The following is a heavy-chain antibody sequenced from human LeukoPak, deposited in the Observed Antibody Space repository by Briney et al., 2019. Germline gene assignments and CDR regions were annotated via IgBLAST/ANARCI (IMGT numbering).Heavy chain of an antibody. V-gene: IGHV3-30*02. CDR2: IRYDGSNK. Sequence: GGSLRLSCAASGFTFSSYGMHWVRQAPGKGLEWVAFIRYDGSNKYYADSVKGRFTISRDNSKNTLYLQMNSLRAEDTAVYYCAKARRVGCSSSTSCYTLTPYDYWGQGTLVTVSS. J-gene: IGHJ4*02. D-gene: IGHD2-2*02. CDR1: GFTFSSYG. CDR3: AKARRVGCSSSTSCYTLTPYDY.